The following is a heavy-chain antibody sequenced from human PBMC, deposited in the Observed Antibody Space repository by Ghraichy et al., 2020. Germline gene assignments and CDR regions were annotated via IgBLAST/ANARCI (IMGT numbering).Heavy chain of an antibody. V-gene: IGHV4-38-2*02. D-gene: IGHD5-18*01. Sequence: ESLNISCNVSGFSISSGYYWAWIRQPPGKGLEWIGSIFYTGTTYYNPSLKSRVAISLGTSNNQFSLKLRSVTAADTAVYYCSSLGTGYSYGFDYWGQGSLVTVSS. J-gene: IGHJ4*02. CDR2: IFYTGTT. CDR3: SSLGTGYSYGFDY. CDR1: GFSISSGYY.